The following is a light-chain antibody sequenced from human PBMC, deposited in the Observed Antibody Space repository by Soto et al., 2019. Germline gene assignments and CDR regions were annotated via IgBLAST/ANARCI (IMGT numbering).Light chain of an antibody. V-gene: IGLV2-14*01. CDR2: EVT. CDR3: FSFTTTSTHV. J-gene: IGLJ1*01. Sequence: QSALTQPASVSGSPGQSITISCTGSSSDVGAYNFVSWYQHHPGRAPKLILYEVTTRPSGVSSRFSGSKSGNTASLTISGLQVEDEAEYFCFSFTTTSTHVFGTGTKVTVL. CDR1: SSDVGAYNF.